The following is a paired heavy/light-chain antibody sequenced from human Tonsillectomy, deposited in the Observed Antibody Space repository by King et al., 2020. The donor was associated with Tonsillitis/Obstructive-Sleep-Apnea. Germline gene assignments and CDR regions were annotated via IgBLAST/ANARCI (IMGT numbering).Heavy chain of an antibody. J-gene: IGHJ4*02. D-gene: IGHD6-13*01. Sequence: QVQLVQSGAEVKKPGSSVKVSCKASGGTFGRYALSWVRQAPGQGLEWMGGILPVFGTANYAQKFQGRVTIIADESTSTAYMEVRSLRSEDTAVYYCARLGPNLPTAGPYWGQGTLVTVSS. V-gene: IGHV1-69*12. CDR1: GGTFGRYA. CDR3: ARLGPNLPTAGPY. CDR2: ILPVFGTA.
Light chain of an antibody. Sequence: EIVMTQSPVTLSVSPGERATLSCRASQSVSNNLAWYQQKPGQAPRLLIYGASTRAAGIPARFSGSGSGTDFTLTISSLQSEDFAVYYCQQYNNWLSITFGQGTRLDIK. CDR2: GAS. CDR3: QQYNNWLSIT. J-gene: IGKJ5*01. V-gene: IGKV3-15*01. CDR1: QSVSNN.